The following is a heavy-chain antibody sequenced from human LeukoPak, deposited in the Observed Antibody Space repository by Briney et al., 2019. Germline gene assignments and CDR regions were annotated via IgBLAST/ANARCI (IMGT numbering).Heavy chain of an antibody. CDR1: GFTFSSYS. J-gene: IGHJ3*02. CDR2: ISSSSYI. CDR3: ARVGITMSAFDI. Sequence: GGSLRLSCAASGFTFSSYSMNWVRQAPGKGLEWVSSISSSSYIYYADSVKGRFTISRDNAKNSLYLQMNSLRAEDTAVYYCARVGITMSAFDIWGQGTMVTVSS. V-gene: IGHV3-21*01. D-gene: IGHD3-22*01.